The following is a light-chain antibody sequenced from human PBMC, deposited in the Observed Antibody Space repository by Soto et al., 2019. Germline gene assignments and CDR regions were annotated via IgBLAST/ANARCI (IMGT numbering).Light chain of an antibody. CDR1: QGISSW. Sequence: DIQMTQSPSSVSASVGDRFTISCRAIQGISSWLAWYQQKPGKAPKLLIYAASSLQSGVPSRFSGSGSGTDFTLTITSLQAEDFATYYCQQLRMYPSTFGGGTKVDIK. CDR2: AAS. V-gene: IGKV1-12*01. CDR3: QQLRMYPST. J-gene: IGKJ4*01.